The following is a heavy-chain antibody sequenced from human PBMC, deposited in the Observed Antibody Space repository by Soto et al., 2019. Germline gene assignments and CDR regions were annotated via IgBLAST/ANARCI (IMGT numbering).Heavy chain of an antibody. CDR1: GFTFSSYA. Sequence: EVQLLESGGGLVQPGGSLRLSCAASGFTFSSYAMSWVRQAPGKGLEWVSTISGSATSTYYADSVKGRFTISKDNSKNALLLQMSSLRIDDTAVYYCARDPARQSDWGQGTLVTVSS. CDR2: ISGSATST. CDR3: ARDPARQSD. J-gene: IGHJ4*02. V-gene: IGHV3-23*01.